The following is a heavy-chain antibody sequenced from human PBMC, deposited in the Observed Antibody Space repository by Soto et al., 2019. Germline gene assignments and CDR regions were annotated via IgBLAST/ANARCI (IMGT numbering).Heavy chain of an antibody. Sequence: GESLKISCKASGYDFSTFWIAWVRQIPWRGLEWMGVSYPDDSDVTYSPSFQGQVTISVEKSMTTAYLHWSSLRASDTATYYCARHRNAGWFDRWGQGTPVTASS. V-gene: IGHV5-51*01. CDR3: ARHRNAGWFDR. J-gene: IGHJ5*02. CDR2: SYPDDSDV. CDR1: GYDFSTFW.